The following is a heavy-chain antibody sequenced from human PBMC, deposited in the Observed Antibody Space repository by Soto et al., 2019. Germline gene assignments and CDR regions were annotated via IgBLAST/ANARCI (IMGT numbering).Heavy chain of an antibody. J-gene: IGHJ4*02. CDR1: GFTFSSYW. CDR3: ARGGDDYGGY. V-gene: IGHV3-74*01. Sequence: EVQLVESGGGLVQPGGSLRLYCAASGFTFSSYWMHWVRQAPGKGLVWVSRINSDGSSTTYVDSVKGRFTISRDSAKNTLYLQRNSLRAEDTALYYCARGGDDYGGYWGQGTLVTGSS. CDR2: INSDGSST.